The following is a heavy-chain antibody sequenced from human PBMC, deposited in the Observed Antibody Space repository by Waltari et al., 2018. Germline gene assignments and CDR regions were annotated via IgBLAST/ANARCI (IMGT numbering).Heavy chain of an antibody. V-gene: IGHV5-51*01. CDR3: ARQIRGVAAAGDPFDM. J-gene: IGHJ3*02. D-gene: IGHD6-13*01. CDR2: IYPRDSDT. Sequence: EVQLVQSGAEVKKPGESLKISCKGSGFSFPTYWIGRVRKMPGKGLEWMGIIYPRDSDTRYSPSFQGQVTISADKSISTAYLQWSSLKASDTAMYYCARQIRGVAAAGDPFDMWGQGTRVTVSS. CDR1: GFSFPTYW.